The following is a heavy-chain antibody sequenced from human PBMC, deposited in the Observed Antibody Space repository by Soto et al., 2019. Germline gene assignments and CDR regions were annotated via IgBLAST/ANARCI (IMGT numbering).Heavy chain of an antibody. CDR3: ARDPKCSGGSCYHHL. V-gene: IGHV1-3*01. CDR1: GYTFTSYA. CDR2: INAGNGNT. D-gene: IGHD2-15*01. J-gene: IGHJ5*02. Sequence: ASVKVSCKASGYTFTSYAMHWVRQAPGQRIEWMGWINAGNGNTKYSQKFQGRVTITRDTSASTAYMELSSLRSEDTAVYYCARDPKCSGGSCYHHLWGQGTLVTVS.